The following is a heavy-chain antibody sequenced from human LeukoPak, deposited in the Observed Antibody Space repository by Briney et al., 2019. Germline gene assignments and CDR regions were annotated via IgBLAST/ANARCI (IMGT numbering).Heavy chain of an antibody. CDR3: ARDWGIVVVVAASGYFDY. J-gene: IGHJ4*02. Sequence: ASVKVSCKASGYTLTSYGISWVRQAPGQGLEWMGWISSYNGNTNYAQKLQGRVTMTTDPSTSTAYMELRSLRSEDTAVYYCARDWGIVVVVAASGYFDYWGQGTLVTVSS. V-gene: IGHV1-18*01. CDR1: GYTLTSYG. CDR2: ISSYNGNT. D-gene: IGHD2-15*01.